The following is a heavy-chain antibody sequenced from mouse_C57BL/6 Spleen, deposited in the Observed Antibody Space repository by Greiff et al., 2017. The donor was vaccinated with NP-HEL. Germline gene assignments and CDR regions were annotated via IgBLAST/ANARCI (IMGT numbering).Heavy chain of an antibody. D-gene: IGHD1-1*01. CDR3: ARDGSSHYWYFDV. Sequence: QVQLQQSGAELARPGASVKLSCKASGYTFTSYGISWVKQRTGQGLEWIGEIYPRSGNTYYNEKFKGKATLTADKSSSTAYMELRSLTSEDSAVYFCARDGSSHYWYFDVWGTGTTVTVSS. CDR1: GYTFTSYG. V-gene: IGHV1-81*01. CDR2: IYPRSGNT. J-gene: IGHJ1*03.